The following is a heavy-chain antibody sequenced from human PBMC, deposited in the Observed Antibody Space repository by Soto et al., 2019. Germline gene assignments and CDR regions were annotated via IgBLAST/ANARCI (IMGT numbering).Heavy chain of an antibody. CDR1: GDSISAYS. CDR2: IHYNGNT. CDR3: AREGNLGRWLQPFDF. D-gene: IGHD5-12*01. Sequence: SETLSLTCTVSGDSISAYSWRWVRQPPGKGLEWIGNIHYNGNTKYSPSLKSRVTLSVDSSKNHFSLRLISVTVADTAIYFCAREGNLGRWLQPFDFWGQGTLVTVS. V-gene: IGHV4-59*01. J-gene: IGHJ4*02.